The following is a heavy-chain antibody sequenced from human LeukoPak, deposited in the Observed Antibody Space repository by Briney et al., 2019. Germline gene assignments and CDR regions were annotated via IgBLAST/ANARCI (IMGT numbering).Heavy chain of an antibody. Sequence: ASVKVSCKASGYTFTGYYMHWVRQAPGQGLEWMGWMNPNSGNTGYAQKFQGRVTMTRNTSISTAYMELSSLRSEDTAVYYCAREVSSKGDYWGQGTLVTVSS. J-gene: IGHJ4*02. V-gene: IGHV1-8*02. CDR3: AREVSSKGDY. CDR1: GYTFTGYY. CDR2: MNPNSGNT. D-gene: IGHD2-2*01.